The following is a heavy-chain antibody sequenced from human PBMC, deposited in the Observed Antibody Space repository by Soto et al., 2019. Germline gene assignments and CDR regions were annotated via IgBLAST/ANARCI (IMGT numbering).Heavy chain of an antibody. CDR3: ARAISGCSGGSCYSDYYCYGMDV. CDR1: GGTFSSYA. V-gene: IGHV1-69*01. J-gene: IGHJ6*02. D-gene: IGHD2-15*01. CDR2: IIPIFGTA. Sequence: QVQLVQSGAEVKKPGSSVKVSCKASGGTFSSYAISWVRQAPGQGLEWMGGIIPIFGTANYAQKFQGRVTITADESTSTAYMELSSLRSEDTAVYYCARAISGCSGGSCYSDYYCYGMDVWGQGTTVTVSS.